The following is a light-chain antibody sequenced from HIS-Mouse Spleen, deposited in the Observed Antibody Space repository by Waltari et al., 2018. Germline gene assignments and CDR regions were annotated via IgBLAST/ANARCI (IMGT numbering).Light chain of an antibody. Sequence: EIVLTQSPGTLSLSPGERATLSCRASQSGSSSYLAWYQQKPGQAPRLLIYGASSRATGIPDRFSGSGSGTDFTLTISRLEPEDFAVYYCQQYGSSPETFGQGTKVEIK. J-gene: IGKJ1*01. CDR3: QQYGSSPET. CDR1: QSGSSSY. CDR2: GAS. V-gene: IGKV3-20*01.